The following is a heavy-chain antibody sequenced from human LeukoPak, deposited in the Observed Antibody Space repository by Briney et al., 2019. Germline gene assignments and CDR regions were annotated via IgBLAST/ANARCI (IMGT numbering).Heavy chain of an antibody. CDR2: ISGSGGST. D-gene: IGHD2-21*02. V-gene: IGHV3-23*01. CDR3: AKDYSGLLLDYYGMDV. Sequence: GGSLRLSCAASGFTFSSYAMSWVRQAPGKVLEWVSAISGSGGSTYYADSVKGRFTISRDNSKNTLYLQMNSLRAEDTAVYYCAKDYSGLLLDYYGMDVWGQGTMVTVSS. CDR1: GFTFSSYA. J-gene: IGHJ6*02.